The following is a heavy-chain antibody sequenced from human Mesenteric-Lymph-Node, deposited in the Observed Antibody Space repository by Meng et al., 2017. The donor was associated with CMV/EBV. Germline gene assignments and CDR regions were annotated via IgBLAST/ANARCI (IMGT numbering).Heavy chain of an antibody. J-gene: IGHJ4*03. Sequence: VSGGSFSGYNWTWVRQPPGKGLEWIGEINHRGNTNCNPSLKSRVTISIDTSVNEFSLRLTSVAAADSAMYYCARGYMGRSVAGLDYWGHGILVTVSS. CDR1: GGSFSGYN. V-gene: IGHV4-34*01. CDR3: ARGYMGRSVAGLDY. D-gene: IGHD6-19*01. CDR2: INHRGNT.